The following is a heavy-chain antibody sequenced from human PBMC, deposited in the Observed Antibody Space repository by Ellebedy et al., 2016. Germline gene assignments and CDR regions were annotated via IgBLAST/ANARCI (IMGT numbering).Heavy chain of an antibody. J-gene: IGHJ3*02. D-gene: IGHD3-22*01. CDR2: ISGSGGST. V-gene: IGHV3-23*01. CDR1: GFTFSSYA. Sequence: GESLKISXAASGFTFSSYAMSWVRQAPGKGLEWVSAISGSGGSTYYADSVKGRFTISRDNSKNSLYLQMNSLRAEDTAVYYCAGNYYDSSGYRSDAFDIWGQGTMVTVSS. CDR3: AGNYYDSSGYRSDAFDI.